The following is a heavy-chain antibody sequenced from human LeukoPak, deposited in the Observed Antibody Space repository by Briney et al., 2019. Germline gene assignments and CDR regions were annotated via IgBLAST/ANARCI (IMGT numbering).Heavy chain of an antibody. Sequence: GASVKVSCKASGYTFTSYDINWVRQATGQGLEWMGWMNPNSGNTGYAQKFQGRVTMTRNTSISTAYMELSSLRSEDTAVYYCARGPPPPMELLLRFGDRSMDVWGQGTTVTVSS. CDR1: GYTFTSYD. J-gene: IGHJ6*02. V-gene: IGHV1-8*01. D-gene: IGHD3-10*01. CDR2: MNPNSGNT. CDR3: ARGPPPPMELLLRFGDRSMDV.